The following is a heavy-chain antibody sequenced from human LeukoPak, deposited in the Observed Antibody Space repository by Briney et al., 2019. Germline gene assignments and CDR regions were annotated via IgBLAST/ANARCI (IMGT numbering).Heavy chain of an antibody. Sequence: PGGSLTLSCAASGFSFSTYWMSWVRQAPGKGLEWVSSISGSGGSTYYADSVKGRFTISRDNSKNTLYLQMNSLRAEDTAVYYCAKSFRDYGDYLAFDIWGQGTMVTVSS. CDR2: ISGSGGST. J-gene: IGHJ3*02. CDR1: GFSFSTYW. D-gene: IGHD4-17*01. CDR3: AKSFRDYGDYLAFDI. V-gene: IGHV3-23*01.